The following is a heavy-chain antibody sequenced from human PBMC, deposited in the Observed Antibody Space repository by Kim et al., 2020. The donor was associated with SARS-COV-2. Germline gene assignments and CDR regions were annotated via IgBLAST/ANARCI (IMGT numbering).Heavy chain of an antibody. D-gene: IGHD6-19*01. CDR3: ARTTLTTYSSGWPIDH. CDR1: GYTFTDYY. J-gene: IGHJ4*02. CDR2: INHNSGGA. Sequence: ASVKVSCKASGYTFTDYYMHWVRQAPGQGLEWMGRINHNSGGANYAQKFQGMVTMTRDTSITTADMDLSSLRSDDTAVYYCARTTLTTYSSGWPIDHWGQGTLVPVSS. V-gene: IGHV1-2*06.